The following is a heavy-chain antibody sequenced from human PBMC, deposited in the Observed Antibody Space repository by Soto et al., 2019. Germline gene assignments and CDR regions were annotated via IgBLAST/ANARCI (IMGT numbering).Heavy chain of an antibody. J-gene: IGHJ4*02. CDR3: ASRSGTYFDF. D-gene: IGHD1-1*01. CDR2: IYYSGST. V-gene: IGHV4-59*01. Sequence: QVQLQESGPGLVKPSETLSLTCTVSGGSISSYYWSWIRQPPGKGLEWIGYIYYSGSTDYDPSLKSRVTISVDTSKNQFSLKLSSVTAADTAVYYCASRSGTYFDFWGQGKLVTVSS. CDR1: GGSISSYY.